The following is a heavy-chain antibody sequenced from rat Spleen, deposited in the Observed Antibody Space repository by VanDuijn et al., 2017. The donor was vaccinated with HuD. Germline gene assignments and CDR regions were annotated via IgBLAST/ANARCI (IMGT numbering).Heavy chain of an antibody. V-gene: IGHV5-29*01. J-gene: IGHJ2*01. CDR3: ARQTRPNYPVVY. D-gene: IGHD1-4*01. CDR1: GFIFSRSA. Sequence: EVQLVESGGGLVQPGRSLKLSCAASGFIFSRSAMAWVRQAPTKGLEWVATISYDGSSTYYGDSVKGRFTISRDNAKNTQYLQMDSLRSEDTATYYCARQTRPNYPVVYWGQGVMVTVSS. CDR2: ISYDGSST.